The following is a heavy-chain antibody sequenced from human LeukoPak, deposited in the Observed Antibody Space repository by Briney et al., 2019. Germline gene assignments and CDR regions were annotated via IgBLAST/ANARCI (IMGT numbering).Heavy chain of an antibody. CDR2: IDWDDDK. D-gene: IGHD2-21*02. J-gene: IGHJ4*02. Sequence: ESGPALVKPTQTLTLTCTFSGFSLSTRGMRVSWIRQPPGKALEWLSRIDWDDDKFYSTSLKTRLTISKDTSKTQVVLTMTNMDPVDTATYYCARMAQDCGGDCYSGLYYFDYWGQGTLVTVSS. CDR3: ARMAQDCGGDCYSGLYYFDY. V-gene: IGHV2-70*04. CDR1: GFSLSTRGMR.